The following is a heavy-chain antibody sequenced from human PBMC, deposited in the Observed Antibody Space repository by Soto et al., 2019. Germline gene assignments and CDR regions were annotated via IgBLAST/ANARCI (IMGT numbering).Heavy chain of an antibody. CDR1: GGSVNSGHYY. V-gene: IGHV4-61*01. D-gene: IGHD3-10*01. CDR2: IYYSGST. CDR3: ARGSSVLLPHSGKKTEP. J-gene: IGHJ4*01. Sequence: PSETLSLTCTVSGGSVNSGHYYWNWIRQSPGKGLEWIGYIYYSGSTNYNSSLKSRLSISIDTSRNQFSLKLTSVTAADTAVYYCARGSSVLLPHSGKKTEPGGQGILDTVST.